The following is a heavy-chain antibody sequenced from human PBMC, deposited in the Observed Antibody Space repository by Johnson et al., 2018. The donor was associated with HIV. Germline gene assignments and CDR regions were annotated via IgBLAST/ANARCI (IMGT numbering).Heavy chain of an antibody. Sequence: VQLVESGGGLVQPGGSLRLSCAASGFTVSSNYMSWVRQAPGKGLEWVSVIYSGGSTYYADSVKGRFTISRDNSKNTLYLQMNSLRAEDTAVYYCAKLYSSSSRYAFDIWGQGTMVTVSS. CDR2: IYSGGST. CDR3: AKLYSSSSRYAFDI. V-gene: IGHV3-66*01. CDR1: GFTVSSNY. D-gene: IGHD6-13*01. J-gene: IGHJ3*02.